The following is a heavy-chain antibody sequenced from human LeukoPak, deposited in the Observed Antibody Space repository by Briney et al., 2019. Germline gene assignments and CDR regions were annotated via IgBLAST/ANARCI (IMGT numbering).Heavy chain of an antibody. V-gene: IGHV3-53*01. D-gene: IGHD1-26*01. CDR1: GFTISDKY. J-gene: IGHJ4*02. CDR2: IYSDGTT. Sequence: GGSLRLSCAASGFTISDKYMSWVRQAPGKGLEWVSVIYSDGTTYYADSVKDRFTISRDISKNMVYLQMNSLRAEDTAIYYCTRSLRGSYYHLANWGQGTLLTVSS. CDR3: TRSLRGSYYHLAN.